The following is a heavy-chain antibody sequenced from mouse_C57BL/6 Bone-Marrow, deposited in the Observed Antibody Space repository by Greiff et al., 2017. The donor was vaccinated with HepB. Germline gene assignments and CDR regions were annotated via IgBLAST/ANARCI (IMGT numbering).Heavy chain of an antibody. CDR3: AREKRVTAGGGDFFDY. CDR2: ISDGGSYT. CDR1: GFTFSSYA. J-gene: IGHJ2*01. V-gene: IGHV5-4*01. D-gene: IGHD2-2*01. Sequence: EVQLVESGGGLVKPGGSLKLSCAASGFTFSSYAMSWVRQTPEKRLEWVATISDGGSYTYYPDNVKGRFTISRDTAKNNPYLQMGHLKSEDTAMYYCAREKRVTAGGGDFFDYWGQGTTLTVSS.